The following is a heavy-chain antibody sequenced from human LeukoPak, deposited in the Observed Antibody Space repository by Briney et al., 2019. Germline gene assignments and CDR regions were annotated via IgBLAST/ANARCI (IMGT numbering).Heavy chain of an antibody. D-gene: IGHD6-19*01. CDR1: GYTFTCYY. CDR3: ARDRARWAVAGTLSWGY. CDR2: INPNSGGT. Sequence: ASVKVSCKASGYTFTCYYMHWVRQAPGQGLEWMGWINPNSGGTNYAQKFQGRVTMTRDTSISTAYMELSRLRSDDTAVYYCARDRARWAVAGTLSWGYWGQGTLVTVSS. J-gene: IGHJ4*02. V-gene: IGHV1-2*02.